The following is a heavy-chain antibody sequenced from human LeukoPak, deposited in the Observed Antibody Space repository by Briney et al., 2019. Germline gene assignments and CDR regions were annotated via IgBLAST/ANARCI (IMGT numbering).Heavy chain of an antibody. V-gene: IGHV3-11*06. CDR3: ARGREVLDY. D-gene: IGHD1-26*01. CDR1: GFNVSNNY. CDR2: ITTGSRSYT. Sequence: GGSLRLSCAASGFNVSNNYMSWIRQAPGKGLEWVSYITTGSRSYTNHADSVKGRFTISRDNAKNSLYLQMNSLRAEDTGVYYCARGREVLDYWGQGTLVTVSS. J-gene: IGHJ4*02.